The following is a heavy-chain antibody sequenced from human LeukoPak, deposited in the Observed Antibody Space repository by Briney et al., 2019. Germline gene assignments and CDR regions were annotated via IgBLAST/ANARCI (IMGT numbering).Heavy chain of an antibody. CDR1: GFTFSSYS. CDR2: ISSSSSTI. CDR3: ARDVAANSPELGIDY. Sequence: GSLRLSCAASGFTFSSYSMNWVRQAPGKGLEWVSYISSSSSTIYYADSVKGRFTISRDNAKNSLYLQMNSLRDEDTAVYYCARDVAANSPELGIDYWGQGTLVTVSS. V-gene: IGHV3-48*02. D-gene: IGHD5-12*01. J-gene: IGHJ4*02.